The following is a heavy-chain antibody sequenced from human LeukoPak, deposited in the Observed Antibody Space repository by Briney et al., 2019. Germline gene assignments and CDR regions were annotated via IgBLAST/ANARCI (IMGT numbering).Heavy chain of an antibody. CDR3: ARTLGSPLDY. CDR1: GVSFSTSW. V-gene: IGHV3-74*03. Sequence: GGSLRLSCAASGVSFSTSWMHWVRQAPGKGLVQISRINDDGSRTTSVASVKGRFTISRDNAKNTVYLQMNSLRAEDTAVYYCARTLGSPLDYWGQGTLLIVSS. D-gene: IGHD1-26*01. J-gene: IGHJ4*02. CDR2: INDDGSRT.